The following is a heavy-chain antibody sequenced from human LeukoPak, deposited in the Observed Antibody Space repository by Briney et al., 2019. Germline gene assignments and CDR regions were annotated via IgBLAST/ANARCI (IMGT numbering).Heavy chain of an antibody. CDR1: GGSVNSGSYF. V-gene: IGHV4-61*01. D-gene: IGHD4-11*01. CDR3: ATDYSNFYGMDV. CDR2: IQNSART. Sequence: PSETLSLTCTVSGGSVNSGSYFWSQIRQPPGKGLEWIGYIQNSARTNYNPSLESRVTISVDSSKDQFSLRLSSVTAADTAVYYCATDYSNFYGMDVWGQGTTVTVSS. J-gene: IGHJ6*02.